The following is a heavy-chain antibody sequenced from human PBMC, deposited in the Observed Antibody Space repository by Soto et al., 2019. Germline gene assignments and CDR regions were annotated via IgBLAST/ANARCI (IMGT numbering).Heavy chain of an antibody. D-gene: IGHD1-20*01. Sequence: QVQLLQSGAEVKKPGSSVKVSCKVSGGAFTNYSLNWVRHAPGQGLEWLGGIIPLHNTSNYSLKLLGRGSVTADICSNTVYMQLSCLTSDDTATYYCAIWSNWNPLYYLGLDVWGQGTTVTVSS. CDR1: GGAFTNYS. CDR2: IIPLHNTS. CDR3: AIWSNWNPLYYLGLDV. V-gene: IGHV1-69*06. J-gene: IGHJ6*02.